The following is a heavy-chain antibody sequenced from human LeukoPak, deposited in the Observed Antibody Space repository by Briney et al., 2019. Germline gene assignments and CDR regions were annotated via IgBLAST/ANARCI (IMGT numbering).Heavy chain of an antibody. CDR2: ISSTGNTI. CDR3: ARGPNYYSSSSHFDY. V-gene: IGHV3-48*03. D-gene: IGHD6-6*01. CDR1: GFTFSSYE. Sequence: GGSLRLSCAAYGFTFSSYEMNWVRQAPGKGLEWLSYISSTGNTIYYADSVKGRFTISRDNAKNSLYLQMNSLRAEDTAVYYCARGPNYYSSSSHFDYWGQGTLVTVSS. J-gene: IGHJ4*02.